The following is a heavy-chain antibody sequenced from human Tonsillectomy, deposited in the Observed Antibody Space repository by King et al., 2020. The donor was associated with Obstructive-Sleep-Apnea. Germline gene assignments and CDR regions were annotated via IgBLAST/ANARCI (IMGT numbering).Heavy chain of an antibody. CDR3: ARGTGGYDILTGYYNSYFQH. D-gene: IGHD3-9*01. CDR2: IYFSGST. CDR1: GGSISSGNYY. Sequence: VQLQESGPGLVKPSQTLSLTCTVSGGSISSGNYYWSWIRQHPGKGLEWIGSIYFSGSTYYSPSLKSRLTISVDTSKDHLSLKLSSVTAADPSVYYCARGTGGYDILTGYYNSYFQHWGQGTLVTVSS. V-gene: IGHV4-31*03. J-gene: IGHJ1*01.